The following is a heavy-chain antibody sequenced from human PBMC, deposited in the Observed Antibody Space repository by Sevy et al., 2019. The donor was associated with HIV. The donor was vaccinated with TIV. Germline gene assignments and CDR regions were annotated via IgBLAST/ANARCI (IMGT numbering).Heavy chain of an antibody. V-gene: IGHV3-23*01. CDR1: GFTFSIYT. CDR3: GREECTQPQDD. D-gene: IGHD2-8*01. J-gene: IGHJ4*02. CDR2: FGFGGSKI. Sequence: GGSLRLSCAASGFTFSIYTMSWVRQAPGKGLEWVSTFGFGGSKIYYADSVKGRFTISRDNSRNTVYLQMKSLRADDTSFYYCGREECTQPQDDWGQGTLVTVSS.